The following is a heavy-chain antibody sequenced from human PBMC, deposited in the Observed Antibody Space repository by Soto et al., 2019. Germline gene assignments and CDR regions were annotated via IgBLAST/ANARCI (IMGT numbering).Heavy chain of an antibody. CDR2: IHHSGST. Sequence: QVQLQESGPGLVKPSGTLSLTCAVSGGSITSSNWWSWVRQPPGKGLEWIGEIHHSGSTDYNPSLKSRVTILVDKSKSQLSLKLTSVTAADTAVYYCARKDSSGSGNLNWFDPWGQGTLVTVSS. CDR1: GGSITSSNW. V-gene: IGHV4-4*02. J-gene: IGHJ5*02. D-gene: IGHD3-10*01. CDR3: ARKDSSGSGNLNWFDP.